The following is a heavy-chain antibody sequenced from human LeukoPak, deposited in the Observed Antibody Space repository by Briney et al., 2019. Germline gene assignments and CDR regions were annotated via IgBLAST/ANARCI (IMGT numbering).Heavy chain of an antibody. CDR2: IYAGGST. V-gene: IGHV3-66*02. D-gene: IGHD2-21*02. CDR1: GLTVSSTY. CDR3: ARGGGAFCGADCYRNFDY. J-gene: IGHJ4*02. Sequence: GGSLRLSCAVSGLTVSSTYMSWVRQAPGKGLEWVSVIYAGGSTYYEDSVKGRFTISRDNSENTLHLQMNSLRPDDTALYYRARGGGAFCGADCYRNFDYWGQGALVTVSS.